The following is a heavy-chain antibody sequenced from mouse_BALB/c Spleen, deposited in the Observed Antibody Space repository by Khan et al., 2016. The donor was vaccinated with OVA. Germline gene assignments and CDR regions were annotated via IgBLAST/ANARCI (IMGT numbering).Heavy chain of an antibody. D-gene: IGHD1-1*01. V-gene: IGHV1-7*01. J-gene: IGHJ3*01. CDR1: GYTFTSYW. CDR3: VNHGSSSAVFTY. Sequence: VQVVESGAELAKPGASVKMSCKASGYTFTSYWMHWVKQRPGQGLEWIGYINPATDYTEYNQKFKNKATLTADKYSSTTYMLMRSLTSEDSAVYYCVNHGSSSAVFTYWGQGTPVTVSA. CDR2: INPATDYT.